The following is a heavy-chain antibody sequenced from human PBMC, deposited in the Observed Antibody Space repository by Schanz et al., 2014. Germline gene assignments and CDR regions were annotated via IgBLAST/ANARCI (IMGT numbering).Heavy chain of an antibody. V-gene: IGHV1-18*01. CDR2: ISVYNHNK. J-gene: IGHJ4*02. CDR3: ARSAGRDFWSGYYTRFDY. Sequence: QIQLVQSGPEVKKPGATVKVSCKASGYIFINSGISWVRQAPGQGLEWMGWISVYNHNKEYDQKFRGRVTMTTDTSTSTVYMELRSLRSDDTAVYYCARSAGRDFWSGYYTRFDYWGQGTLVTVSS. D-gene: IGHD3-3*01. CDR1: GYIFINSG.